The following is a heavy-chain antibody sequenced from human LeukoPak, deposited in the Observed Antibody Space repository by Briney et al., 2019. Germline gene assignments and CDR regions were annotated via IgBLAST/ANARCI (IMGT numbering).Heavy chain of an antibody. CDR3: AKDGSYCTNGVCPDY. V-gene: IGHV3-30*18. J-gene: IGHJ4*02. D-gene: IGHD2-8*01. Sequence: SCKASGYTFTSYYMHWVRQAPGKGLEWVAVISYDGSNKYYADSVKGRFTISRDNSKNTLYLQMNSLRAEDTAVYYCAKDGSYCTNGVCPDYWGQGTLVTVSS. CDR1: GYTFTSYY. CDR2: ISYDGSNK.